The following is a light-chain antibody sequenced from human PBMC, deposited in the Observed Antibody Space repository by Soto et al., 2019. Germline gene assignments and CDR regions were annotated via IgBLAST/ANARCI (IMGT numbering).Light chain of an antibody. CDR3: QLYNNWPPYS. CDR2: GAS. Sequence: ETVMTQSPDTLSVSPGESATLSCRASQDVSTNLAWSHQKPGQTPRLVLYGASKRATGIPARFSGGGSVRHFTLTLGSLQSEDFGVYCCQLYNNWPPYSFGQGIKVEIK. CDR1: QDVSTN. V-gene: IGKV3-15*01. J-gene: IGKJ2*03.